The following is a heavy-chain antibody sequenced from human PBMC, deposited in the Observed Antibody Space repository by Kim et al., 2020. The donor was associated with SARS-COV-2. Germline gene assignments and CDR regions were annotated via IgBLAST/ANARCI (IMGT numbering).Heavy chain of an antibody. CDR1: GGSISSSSYY. V-gene: IGHV4-39*01. CDR2: IYYSGST. Sequence: SETLSLTCTVSGGSISSSSYYWGWIRQPPGKGLEWIGSIYYSGSTYYNPSLKSRVTISVDTSKNQFSLKLSSVTAADTAVYYCARRARYYYDSSGYHDYWGQRTLVTVSS. CDR3: ARRARYYYDSSGYHDY. J-gene: IGHJ4*02. D-gene: IGHD3-22*01.